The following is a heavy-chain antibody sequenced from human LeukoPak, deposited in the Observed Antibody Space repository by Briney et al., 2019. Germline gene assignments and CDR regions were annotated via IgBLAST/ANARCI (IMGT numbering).Heavy chain of an antibody. J-gene: IGHJ3*02. CDR1: GYTLTELS. Sequence: GASVNVSFKVSGYTLTELSMHWVRQAPGKGLEWMGGFDPEDGETIYAQKFQGRVTMTEDTSTDTAYMELSSLRSEDTAVYYCATVGGYNAFDIWGQGRMVTVSS. CDR2: FDPEDGET. V-gene: IGHV1-24*01. D-gene: IGHD5-12*01. CDR3: ATVGGYNAFDI.